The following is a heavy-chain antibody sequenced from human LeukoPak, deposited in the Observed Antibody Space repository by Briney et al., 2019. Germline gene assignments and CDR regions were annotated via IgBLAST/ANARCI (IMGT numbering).Heavy chain of an antibody. V-gene: IGHV3-30-3*01. CDR3: ARAPDGGSYFDY. D-gene: IGHD1-26*01. CDR1: GFTFSSYA. J-gene: IGHJ4*02. Sequence: GGSLRLSCAASGFTFSSYAMHWVCQAPGKGLEWVAVISYDGSNKYYADSVKGRFTISRDNSKNTLYLQMNSLRAEDTAVYYCARAPDGGSYFDYWGQGTLVTVS. CDR2: ISYDGSNK.